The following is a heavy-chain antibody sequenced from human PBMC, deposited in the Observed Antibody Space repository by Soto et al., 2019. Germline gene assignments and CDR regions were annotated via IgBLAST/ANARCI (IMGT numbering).Heavy chain of an antibody. CDR1: GGSISSYY. CDR2: IYYSGST. V-gene: IGHV4-59*08. Sequence: SETLSLTCTVSGGSISSYYWSWIRQPPGKGLEWIGYIYYSGSTNYNPSLKSRVTISVDTSKNQFSLKLSSVTAADTAVYYCARHNVYDILTGYRKDAFDIWGQGTMVTVSS. D-gene: IGHD3-9*01. J-gene: IGHJ3*02. CDR3: ARHNVYDILTGYRKDAFDI.